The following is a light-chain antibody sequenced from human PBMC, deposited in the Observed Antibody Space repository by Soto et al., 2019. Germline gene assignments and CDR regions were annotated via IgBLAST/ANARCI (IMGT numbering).Light chain of an antibody. V-gene: IGKV3-20*01. CDR3: QQYGSSPPIT. Sequence: EIVLTQSPGTLSLSPGERATLSCRASQSVSSSYLAWYQQKPGQAPRLLIYGASSRATGIPDRFSGSGSGTDFTLTISRLEPEAFAVYYCQQYGSSPPITFGHGTRLESK. J-gene: IGKJ5*01. CDR1: QSVSSSY. CDR2: GAS.